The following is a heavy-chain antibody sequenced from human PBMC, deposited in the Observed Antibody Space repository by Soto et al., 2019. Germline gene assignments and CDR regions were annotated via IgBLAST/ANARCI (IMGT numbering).Heavy chain of an antibody. Sequence: QVQLQESGPGLVKPSQTLSLTCTVSGDSISVGYYWSWIRQHPGKGLEWIGYVSPSGTTYYNPSLKSRVYTSTDTSKNQFSLEVSSVTAADTAVYYCARDRGSYGMDVWGQGTTVTVSS. CDR3: ARDRGSYGMDV. J-gene: IGHJ6*02. V-gene: IGHV4-31*03. CDR2: VSPSGTT. CDR1: GDSISVGYY.